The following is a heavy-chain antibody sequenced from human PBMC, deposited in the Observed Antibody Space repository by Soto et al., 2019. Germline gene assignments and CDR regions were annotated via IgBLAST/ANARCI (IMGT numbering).Heavy chain of an antibody. Sequence: GASVKVSCKASGYTFTGYYMHWVRQAPGQGLEWMGWINPNSGGTNYAQKFQGWVTMTRDTSIGTAYMELSRLRSDDTAVYYCARDHLHDFWSGPEKGGYYYYGMDVWGQGTTVTVSS. CDR3: ARDHLHDFWSGPEKGGYYYYGMDV. CDR1: GYTFTGYY. CDR2: INPNSGGT. J-gene: IGHJ6*02. D-gene: IGHD3-3*01. V-gene: IGHV1-2*04.